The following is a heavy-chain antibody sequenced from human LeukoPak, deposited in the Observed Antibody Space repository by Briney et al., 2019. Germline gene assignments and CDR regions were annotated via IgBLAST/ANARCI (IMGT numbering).Heavy chain of an antibody. CDR3: ARDDFWRTFDY. J-gene: IGHJ4*02. V-gene: IGHV4-59*12. D-gene: IGHD3-3*01. Sequence: SETLSLTCTVSGGSISSYYWRWIRQPPGKGLEWIGSLYYSGSTNYNPSLKSRVTISVDTSKNHSSLSLSSVTAADTALYYYARDDFWRTFDYWGQGTLVTVPS. CDR2: LYYSGST. CDR1: GGSISSYY.